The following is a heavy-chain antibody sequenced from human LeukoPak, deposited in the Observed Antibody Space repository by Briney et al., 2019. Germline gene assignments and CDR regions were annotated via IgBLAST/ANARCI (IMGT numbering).Heavy chain of an antibody. CDR3: ARNGGNSDFDY. J-gene: IGHJ4*02. Sequence: SGALSLTCAVSGASISSNNCWTWDRQPPGKGLEWIGEIYDSGSTNYNPSLKSRVTISIDKSKKQLSLTLSSMTAADTAVYYCARNGGNSDFDYWGQGTLVTVSS. V-gene: IGHV4-4*02. D-gene: IGHD4-23*01. CDR2: IYDSGST. CDR1: GASISSNNC.